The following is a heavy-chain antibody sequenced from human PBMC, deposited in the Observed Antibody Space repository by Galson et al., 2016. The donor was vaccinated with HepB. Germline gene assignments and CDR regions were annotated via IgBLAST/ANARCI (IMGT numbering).Heavy chain of an antibody. D-gene: IGHD6-13*01. CDR3: RIGTAGIDY. V-gene: IGHV3-74*01. Sequence: SLRLSCAASGFTFSSHWMHWVRHAPGKGLVCVSRLRRDGRSRYYADSVKGRFTISRDHAKNPLYLQMNSLGVEDTAVYYCRIGTAGIDYWGQGTLVTVSS. J-gene: IGHJ4*02. CDR2: LRRDGRSR. CDR1: GFTFSSHW.